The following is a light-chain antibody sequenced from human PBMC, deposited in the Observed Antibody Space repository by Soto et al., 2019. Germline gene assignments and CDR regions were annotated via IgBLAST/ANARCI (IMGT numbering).Light chain of an antibody. V-gene: IGKV3-11*01. J-gene: IGKJ3*01. CDR3: HHRVNWTT. CDR1: QNVNRY. Sequence: EIVLTQSPATLSLSPGERAILSCRASQNVNRYLGWYQQKPGQAPRLLIYDATNRATGIPARFSGSGSGTDFSLTISSLEPEDFAVYYCHHRVNWTTFCTGTKVDMK. CDR2: DAT.